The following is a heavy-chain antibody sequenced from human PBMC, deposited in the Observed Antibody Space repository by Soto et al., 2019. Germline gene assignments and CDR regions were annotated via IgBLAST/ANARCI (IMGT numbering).Heavy chain of an antibody. D-gene: IGHD1-1*01. J-gene: IGHJ4*02. CDR1: GVTFNNYG. Sequence: GGYLRLSCAASGVTFNNYGMHWVRQAPGKGLEWVALIWYDGTNKYYADSVKGRFTISRDNSKNTLYLQMNSLRAEDTAVYYCARAVPTFDYWGQGTLLTVSS. V-gene: IGHV3-33*01. CDR3: ARAVPTFDY. CDR2: IWYDGTNK.